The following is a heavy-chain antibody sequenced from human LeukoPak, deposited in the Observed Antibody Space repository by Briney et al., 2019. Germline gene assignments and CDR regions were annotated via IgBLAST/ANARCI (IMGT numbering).Heavy chain of an antibody. D-gene: IGHD4-17*01. J-gene: IGHJ4*02. V-gene: IGHV1-2*02. CDR2: INPNSGAT. Sequence: ASVTVSCKTSGYTFGGHFIYWVRQAPGQGLEWMGWINPNSGATIYAQKFRDRVTLTRDTSITTAYMEVSSLRSDDTAVYYCARDLGLNDYGDYFFDYWGQGTLVTVSS. CDR1: GYTFGGHF. CDR3: ARDLGLNDYGDYFFDY.